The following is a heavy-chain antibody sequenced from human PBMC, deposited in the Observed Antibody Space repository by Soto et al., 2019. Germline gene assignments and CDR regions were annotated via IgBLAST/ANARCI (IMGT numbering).Heavy chain of an antibody. Sequence: ASVKVSCKASGYTFTSYGISWVRQAPGQGLEWMGWISAYNGNTNYAQKLQGRVTITADKSTSTAYMQLSSLRSEDTAVYYCVRDRDYFDISGYGAFDIWGQGTMVTVSS. CDR2: ISAYNGNT. V-gene: IGHV1-18*01. D-gene: IGHD3-22*01. CDR1: GYTFTSYG. J-gene: IGHJ3*02. CDR3: VRDRDYFDISGYGAFDI.